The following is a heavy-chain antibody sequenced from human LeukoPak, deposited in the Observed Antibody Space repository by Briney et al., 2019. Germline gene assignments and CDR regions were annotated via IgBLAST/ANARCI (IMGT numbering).Heavy chain of an antibody. V-gene: IGHV1-46*01. CDR2: INPSGGST. D-gene: IGHD3-22*01. J-gene: IGHJ6*02. Sequence: AASVKVSCKASGYTFTSYYMHWVRQAPGQGLEWMGIINPSGGSTIYAQKFQGRVTMTRDTSTSTVYMELSSLRSEDTAVYYCVANYYDSSCYLYGMDVWGQGTTVTVSS. CDR1: GYTFTSYY. CDR3: VANYYDSSCYLYGMDV.